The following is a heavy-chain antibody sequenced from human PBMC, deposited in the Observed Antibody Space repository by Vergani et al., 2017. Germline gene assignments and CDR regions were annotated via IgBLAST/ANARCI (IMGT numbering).Heavy chain of an antibody. CDR3: AREERSNTSPFVGD. D-gene: IGHD2/OR15-2a*01. CDR2: ISGHGDRT. V-gene: IGHV3-23*01. Sequence: EVHLLESGGGQVEAGGSLRLSCVASGFTFSNSAMSWVRQTSGKGLEWVSAISGHGDRTYYADSVKGRFTISRDNSKNTVYLQMNSLKAEDMATYYCAREERSNTSPFVGDWGQGTLVTV. J-gene: IGHJ4*02. CDR1: GFTFSNSA.